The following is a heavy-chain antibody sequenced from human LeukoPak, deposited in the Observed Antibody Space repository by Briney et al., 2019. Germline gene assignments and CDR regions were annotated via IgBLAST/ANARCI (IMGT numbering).Heavy chain of an antibody. CDR1: GFTFNSYA. CDR3: AKDAMATVTYFDY. Sequence: GGSLRLSCATSGFTFNSYAMSWVRQAPGKGLELVSGLSGSGGDTDYADSVKGRFTISRDNSRNTLYLQMNSLRSEDTAVYYCAKDAMATVTYFDYWGQGSLVTVSS. CDR2: LSGSGGDT. J-gene: IGHJ4*02. D-gene: IGHD4-17*01. V-gene: IGHV3-23*01.